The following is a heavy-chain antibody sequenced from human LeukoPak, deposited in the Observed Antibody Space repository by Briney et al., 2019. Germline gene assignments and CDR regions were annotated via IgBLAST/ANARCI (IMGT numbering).Heavy chain of an antibody. D-gene: IGHD3-22*01. CDR2: ISDSGGSA. CDR1: GFTFNTYA. Sequence: SGGSLRLSCAASGFTFNTYAMSWVRQAPGKGLEWVSAISDSGGSAYYADSVKGRFTISRDNSKNTLYLQMNSLRAEDTAVYYCAKTDSMIVVVISPGGYWGQGTLVTVSS. V-gene: IGHV3-23*01. J-gene: IGHJ4*02. CDR3: AKTDSMIVVVISPGGY.